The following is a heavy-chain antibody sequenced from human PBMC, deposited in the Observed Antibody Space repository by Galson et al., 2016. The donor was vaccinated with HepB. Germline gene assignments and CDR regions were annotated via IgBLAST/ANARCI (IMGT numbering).Heavy chain of an antibody. CDR2: LYSSGKN. V-gene: IGHV4-30-4*01. CDR3: ARVSHREGTGV. D-gene: IGHD3-10*01. CDR1: GGSIYNDYY. J-gene: IGHJ4*02. Sequence: QVQLQESGPGLVKPSQTLSLTCTVSGGSIYNDYYWSWFRQPPGKGLEWIAYLYSSGKNDYNPALKNRVAISVDTSMNQFSLKLSSVTAADTAVYYCARVSHREGTGVWGRGTLVIVSS.